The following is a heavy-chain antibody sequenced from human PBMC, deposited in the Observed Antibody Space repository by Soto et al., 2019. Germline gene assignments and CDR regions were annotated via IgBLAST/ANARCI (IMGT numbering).Heavy chain of an antibody. CDR2: ISGSGSST. D-gene: IGHD4-17*01. CDR3: AKDSTVTTKGYYYYMDV. CDR1: GFTFSSYA. J-gene: IGHJ6*03. V-gene: IGHV3-23*01. Sequence: EVQLLESGGGLVQPGGSLRLSCAASGFTFSSYAMSWVRQAPGKGLEWVSAISGSGSSTYYADSVKGRFTISRDNSKNTLYLQMNSLRAEDTAVYYCAKDSTVTTKGYYYYMDVWGKGTTVTVSS.